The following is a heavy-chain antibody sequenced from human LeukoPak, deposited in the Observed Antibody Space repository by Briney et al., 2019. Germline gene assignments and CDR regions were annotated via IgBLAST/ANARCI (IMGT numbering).Heavy chain of an antibody. V-gene: IGHV1-8*01. Sequence: ASVKVSCKASGYTFTSYDINWVRQATGQGLEWMGWMNPNSGNTGYAQKFQGRVTMTRNTSISTAYMGLSSLRSEDTAVYYCARASMTRDAFDIWGQGTMVTVSS. CDR1: GYTFTSYD. J-gene: IGHJ3*02. D-gene: IGHD2/OR15-2a*01. CDR3: ARASMTRDAFDI. CDR2: MNPNSGNT.